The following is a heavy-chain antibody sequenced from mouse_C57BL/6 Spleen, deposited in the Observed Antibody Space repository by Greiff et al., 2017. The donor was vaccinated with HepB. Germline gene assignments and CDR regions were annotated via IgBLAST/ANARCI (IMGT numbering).Heavy chain of an antibody. CDR3: ARCRLLRGYFDY. V-gene: IGHV1-19*01. CDR2: INPYNGGT. CDR1: GYTFTDYY. D-gene: IGHD2-3*01. J-gene: IGHJ2*01. Sequence: EVQLQQSGPVLVKPGASVKMSCKASGYTFTDYYMNWVKQSHGKSLEWIGVINPYNGGTSYNQKFKGKATLTVDKSSSTAYMELNSLTSEDSAVYYCARCRLLRGYFDYWGQGTTLTVSS.